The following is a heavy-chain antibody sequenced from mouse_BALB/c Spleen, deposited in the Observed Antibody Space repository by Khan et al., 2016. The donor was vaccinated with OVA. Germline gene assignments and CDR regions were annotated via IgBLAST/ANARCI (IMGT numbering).Heavy chain of an antibody. Sequence: IQLVQFGPELVRPGASVKISCKASGYSFTGYFMNWVMQSHGKSLEWIGRINPHIGETFYNQRFKDKATLTVDESSSTAHMELRSLASEDSAVYYCTRIYRSDFDYWGQGTTLTGSS. D-gene: IGHD1-1*01. CDR2: INPHIGET. CDR3: TRIYRSDFDY. J-gene: IGHJ2*01. CDR1: GYSFTGYF. V-gene: IGHV1-20*02.